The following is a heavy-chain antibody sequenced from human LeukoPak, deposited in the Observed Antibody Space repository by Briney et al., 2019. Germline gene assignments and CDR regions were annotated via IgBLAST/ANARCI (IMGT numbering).Heavy chain of an antibody. CDR1: GFTFSSYS. V-gene: IGHV3-33*01. J-gene: IGHJ3*02. D-gene: IGHD2-15*01. CDR2: IWYDGSNK. CDR3: ARQMTPDAFDI. Sequence: PGGSLRLSCAASGFTFSSYSMHWVRQAPGKGLEWVAVIWYDGSNKYYADSVKGRFTISRDNSKNTLYLQMNSLRAEDTAVYYCARQMTPDAFDIWGQGTMVTVSS.